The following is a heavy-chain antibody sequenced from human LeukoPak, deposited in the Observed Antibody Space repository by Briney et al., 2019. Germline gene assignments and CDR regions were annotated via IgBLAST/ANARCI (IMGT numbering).Heavy chain of an antibody. J-gene: IGHJ5*02. CDR3: AKGGESYYDSSGYTGWFDP. Sequence: GGSLRLSCTASGFTFEDYAMHWVRQAPGKGLEWVSGISWNSGSIGYADSVKGRFTISRDNAKNSLYLQMNSLRAEDTALYYCAKGGESYYDSSGYTGWFDPWGQGTLVTVSS. D-gene: IGHD3-22*01. CDR1: GFTFEDYA. V-gene: IGHV3-9*01. CDR2: ISWNSGSI.